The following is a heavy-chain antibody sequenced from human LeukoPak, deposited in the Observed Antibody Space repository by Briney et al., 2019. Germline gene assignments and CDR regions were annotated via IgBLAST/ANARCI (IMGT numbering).Heavy chain of an antibody. CDR2: IYPSDSDT. CDR1: EYSFATYW. D-gene: IGHD1-26*01. CDR3: ARPLQGIVGATGFDY. J-gene: IGHJ4*02. Sequence: GESLKISCQGSEYSFATYWIAWLRQMPGRGLEWMGIIYPSDSDTRYSPSFQGQVTISADKSIKTAYLQWSSLKASDTAMYYCARPLQGIVGATGFDYWGQGTLVTVSS. V-gene: IGHV5-51*01.